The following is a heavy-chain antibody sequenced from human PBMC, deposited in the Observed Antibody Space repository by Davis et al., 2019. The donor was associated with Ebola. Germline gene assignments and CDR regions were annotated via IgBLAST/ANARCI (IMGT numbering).Heavy chain of an antibody. J-gene: IGHJ6*03. V-gene: IGHV4-59*12. CDR2: IYYSGST. CDR3: ARAPSGGGYYYMDV. D-gene: IGHD2-15*01. CDR1: GGSISSYY. Sequence: PSETLSLTCTVSGGSISSYYWSWIRQPPGKGLEWIGYIYYSGSTNYNPSLKSRVTISVDTSKNQFSLKLSSVTAADTAVYYCARAPSGGGYYYMDVWGKGTTVTVSS.